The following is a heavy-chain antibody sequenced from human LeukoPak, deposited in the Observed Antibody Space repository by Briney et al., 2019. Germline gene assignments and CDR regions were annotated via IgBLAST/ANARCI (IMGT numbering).Heavy chain of an antibody. CDR2: IYYSGST. Sequence: SETLSLTCTVSGGSISSSSYYWGWIRQPPGKGLEWIGSIYYSGSTYYNPSLKRRVTISVDTSKNQFSLKRSSVTAGDTAVYYCAGIWRRKYFDYWGQGTLVTVSS. V-gene: IGHV4-39*01. D-gene: IGHD1-14*01. J-gene: IGHJ4*02. CDR3: AGIWRRKYFDY. CDR1: GGSISSSSYY.